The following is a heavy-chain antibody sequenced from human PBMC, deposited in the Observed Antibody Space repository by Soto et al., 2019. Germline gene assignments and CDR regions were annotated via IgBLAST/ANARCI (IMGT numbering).Heavy chain of an antibody. J-gene: IGHJ5*02. CDR1: GYTFTSYY. CDR2: INPRGGST. V-gene: IGHV1-46*01. D-gene: IGHD5-12*01. CDR3: ARDVHGYVAFRFDP. Sequence: ASVKVSCKASGYTFTSYYMHWVRPAPGQGLEWLGIINPRGGSTSHAQKFQGRVIMTSDTSTSTVYMALSSLRAEDTAVYYLARDVHGYVAFRFDPGGQGTLVTVSS.